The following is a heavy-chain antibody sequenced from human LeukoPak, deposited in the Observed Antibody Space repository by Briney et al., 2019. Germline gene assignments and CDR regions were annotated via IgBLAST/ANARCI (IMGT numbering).Heavy chain of an antibody. CDR1: GASIRSGRFH. CDR2: INLSGNI. Sequence: SETLSLTCNVSGASIRSGRFHWSWIRQPAGKGLQWIGRINLSGNIDYNPSLWGRLTLSLDTSNNQFSLKLTSMTAADTAMYYCASLRLPATLGAFDIWGQGTVVTVSS. J-gene: IGHJ3*02. CDR3: ASLRLPATLGAFDI. D-gene: IGHD5-12*01. V-gene: IGHV4-61*02.